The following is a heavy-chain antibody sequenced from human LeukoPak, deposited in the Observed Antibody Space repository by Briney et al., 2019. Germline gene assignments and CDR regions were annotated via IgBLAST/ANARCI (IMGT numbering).Heavy chain of an antibody. D-gene: IGHD6-19*01. CDR3: ARETVAGTSYFDY. V-gene: IGHV3-48*03. CDR1: GFTFSSYE. Sequence: GGSLRLSCAASGFTFSSYEMNWVRQAPGKGLEWVSYISSSGSTIYYADSVKGRFTISRDNAKNSLYLQMNSLRAEDTAVYYCARETVAGTSYFDYWAREPWSPPPQ. CDR2: ISSSGSTI. J-gene: IGHJ4*02.